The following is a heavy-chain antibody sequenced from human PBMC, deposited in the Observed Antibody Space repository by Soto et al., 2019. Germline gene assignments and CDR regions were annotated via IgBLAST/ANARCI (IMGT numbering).Heavy chain of an antibody. V-gene: IGHV2-5*02. CDR3: AHIPRIAARDYYYYGMDV. Sequence: QITLKESGPTLVKPTQTLTLTCTFSGFSLSTSGVGVGWIRQPPGKALEWLALIYWDDDKPYSPSLKSRLTITKDTSKNQVVLTMTNMDPVDTATYYCAHIPRIAARDYYYYGMDVWGQGTTVTVSS. D-gene: IGHD6-6*01. CDR1: GFSLSTSGVG. J-gene: IGHJ6*02. CDR2: IYWDDDK.